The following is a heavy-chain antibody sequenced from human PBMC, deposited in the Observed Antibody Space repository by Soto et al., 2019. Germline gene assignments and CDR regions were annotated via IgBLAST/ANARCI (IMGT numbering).Heavy chain of an antibody. Sequence: QVQLVESGGGLVKPGGSLRLSCAASGFTFSDYYMSWIRQTPEKGLEWVSYLTPSGHATVYADSVRGRFTISNDNNKNAPFLQMNRLRFEDTCVYYCARAIRGCQAYGGYWGQGPLVTVSS. J-gene: IGHJ4*02. D-gene: IGHD3-16*01. CDR2: LTPSGHAT. V-gene: IGHV3-11*04. CDR1: GFTFSDYY. CDR3: ARAIRGCQAYGGY.